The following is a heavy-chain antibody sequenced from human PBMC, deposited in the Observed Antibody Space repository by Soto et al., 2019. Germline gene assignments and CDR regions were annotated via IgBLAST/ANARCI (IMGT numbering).Heavy chain of an antibody. CDR1: GYKFRHYG. Sequence: QVQLVQPGSEVKKPGASVRVTCKASGYKFRHYGISWVREAPGQGLEWMGWVSAYNRNSNYAQKFEDSVIMTADTATSTAYLALRGLRSDDTAIYYCARDRQREPLPYWCQGTRVTVSS. D-gene: IGHD1-26*01. CDR2: VSAYNRNS. V-gene: IGHV1-18*01. J-gene: IGHJ4*02. CDR3: ARDRQREPLPY.